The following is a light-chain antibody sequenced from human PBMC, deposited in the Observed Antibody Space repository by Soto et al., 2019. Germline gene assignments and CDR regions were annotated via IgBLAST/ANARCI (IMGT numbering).Light chain of an antibody. CDR2: DNT. J-gene: IGLJ2*01. CDR1: NSNIAGNY. Sequence: QSVLTQPPSVSAAPEQKGTLSCSGSNSNIAGNYVSWHQVLPRTAPKLPIYDNTKRHSAIPDRFSGSKSGTAATLGSTDVQTGEEAGSWCGTWELSVDTVVFGGGTDLTVL. CDR3: GTWELSVDTVV. V-gene: IGLV1-51*01.